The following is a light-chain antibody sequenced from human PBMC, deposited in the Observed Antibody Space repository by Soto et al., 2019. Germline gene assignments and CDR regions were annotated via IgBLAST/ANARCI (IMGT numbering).Light chain of an antibody. V-gene: IGKV3-11*01. CDR3: QQRNSWPPTFT. CDR1: QSVSSY. J-gene: IGKJ5*01. CDR2: DAS. Sequence: EIVLTQSPATLSLSPGERATLSCRASQSVSSYLAWYQQKPGQAPRLLIYDASNRATGIPARFSGSGSGTDFTLTISSLEPEDFAVYYCQQRNSWPPTFTFGQGTRREIK.